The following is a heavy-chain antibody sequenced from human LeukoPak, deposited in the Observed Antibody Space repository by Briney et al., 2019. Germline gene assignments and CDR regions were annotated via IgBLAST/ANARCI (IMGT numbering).Heavy chain of an antibody. CDR1: GFTFSSYA. V-gene: IGHV3-23*01. Sequence: GGSLRLSCAASGFTFSSYAMSWVRQAPGKGLEWVSAISGSGGSTYYADSAKGRFTISRDNSKNTLYLRMNSLRAEDTAVYYCAKDPYYYDSSGYLNYFDYWGQGTLVTVSS. D-gene: IGHD3-22*01. CDR3: AKDPYYYDSSGYLNYFDY. CDR2: ISGSGGST. J-gene: IGHJ4*02.